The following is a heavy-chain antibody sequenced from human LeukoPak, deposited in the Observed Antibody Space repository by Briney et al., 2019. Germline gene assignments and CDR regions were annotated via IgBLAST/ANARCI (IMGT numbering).Heavy chain of an antibody. Sequence: PSETLSLTCTVSGGSLSSSSYYWGWIRQPPGKGLEWIGSIYYSGSTYYNPSLKSRVTISVDTSKNQFSLRLSSVTAADTAVYYCARAQWYYGSGSYPQYYFDYWGQGTLVTVSS. CDR3: ARAQWYYGSGSYPQYYFDY. V-gene: IGHV4-39*07. CDR1: GGSLSSSSYY. D-gene: IGHD3-10*01. J-gene: IGHJ4*02. CDR2: IYYSGST.